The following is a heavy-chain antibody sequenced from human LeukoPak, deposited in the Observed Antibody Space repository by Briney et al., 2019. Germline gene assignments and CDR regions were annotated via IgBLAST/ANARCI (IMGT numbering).Heavy chain of an antibody. J-gene: IGHJ6*03. CDR3: AKPEGAYGSGSYFIYYYYYYMDV. CDR1: GFTFSSYG. V-gene: IGHV3-30*02. Sequence: PGGSLRLSCAASGFTFSSYGIHWVRQAPGKGLEWVAFIRYDGSNKYHADSVKGRFTISRDNSKNTLYLQMNSLRAEDTAVYYCAKPEGAYGSGSYFIYYYYYYMDVWGKGTTVTISS. D-gene: IGHD3-10*01. CDR2: IRYDGSNK.